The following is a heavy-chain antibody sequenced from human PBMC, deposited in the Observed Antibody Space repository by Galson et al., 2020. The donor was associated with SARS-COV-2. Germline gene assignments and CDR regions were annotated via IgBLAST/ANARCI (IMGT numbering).Heavy chain of an antibody. J-gene: IGHJ3*02. Sequence: GGSLRLSCAASGFTFSTDPMNWVRQAPGKGLEWVSNIRAGSDVYYADSVSGLITVSRHNVKNSLFLQMTRLSDEDTAIYYYARDSDFTFDIWGQGTMVIVSS. CDR3: ARDSDFTFDI. CDR1: GFTFSTDP. CDR2: IRAGSDV. V-gene: IGHV3-48*02. D-gene: IGHD3-3*01.